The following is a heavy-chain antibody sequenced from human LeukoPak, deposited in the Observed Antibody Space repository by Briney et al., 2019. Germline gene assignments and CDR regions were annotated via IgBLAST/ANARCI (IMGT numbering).Heavy chain of an antibody. CDR3: ARLVIIMVRGVIDYGMDV. CDR2: ISSSSSTI. V-gene: IGHV3-48*01. D-gene: IGHD3-10*01. CDR1: GFTFSSYS. J-gene: IGHJ6*02. Sequence: GGSLRLSCAASGFTFSSYSMNWVRQAPGKGLEWVSYISSSSSTIYYADSVKGRFTISRDNAKNSLYLQMNSLRAEDTAVYYCARLVIIMVRGVIDYGMDVWGQGTTVTVSS.